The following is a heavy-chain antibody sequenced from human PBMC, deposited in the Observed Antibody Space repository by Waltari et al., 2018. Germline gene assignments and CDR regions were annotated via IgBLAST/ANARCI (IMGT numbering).Heavy chain of an antibody. J-gene: IGHJ6*02. CDR2: VFHTGST. CDR3: AGEKARYGLDV. Sequence: QLQESGPGLVKPSVTLSLHCKVSGFSITRSYWAWVRQPPGKGLEWIGSVFHTGSTSYNPSLKSRVTMSVNPSKNQFTLRLSSVTAADTAVYYCAGEKARYGLDVWGQGTTVTVSS. CDR1: GFSITRSY. V-gene: IGHV4-38-2*02.